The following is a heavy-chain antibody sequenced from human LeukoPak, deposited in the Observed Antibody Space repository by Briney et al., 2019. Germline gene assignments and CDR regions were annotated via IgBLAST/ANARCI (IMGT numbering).Heavy chain of an antibody. Sequence: GGSLRLSCAASGFTFRSYGMHWVRQATGKGLEWVVFIRYDETDKYYADSVKGRFTISRDNSKNTLYLQMSSLRAEDTAVYYCAKATNYYYMDVWGKGTTVTVSS. V-gene: IGHV3-30*02. CDR1: GFTFRSYG. CDR3: AKATNYYYMDV. CDR2: IRYDETDK. J-gene: IGHJ6*03.